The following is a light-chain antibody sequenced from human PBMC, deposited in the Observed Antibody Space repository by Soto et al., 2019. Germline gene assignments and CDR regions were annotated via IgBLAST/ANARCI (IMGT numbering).Light chain of an antibody. J-gene: IGKJ1*01. Sequence: EIVMTQSPATLSVSPGERATLSCRASQSVSSNLAWYQQKPGQAPRLLIYGASTRATGIPARFSGSGSGTKFTLPISSLQSEDFAFYYGEQYNNWLWTFGKGTKV. CDR3: EQYNNWLWT. CDR1: QSVSSN. V-gene: IGKV3-15*01. CDR2: GAS.